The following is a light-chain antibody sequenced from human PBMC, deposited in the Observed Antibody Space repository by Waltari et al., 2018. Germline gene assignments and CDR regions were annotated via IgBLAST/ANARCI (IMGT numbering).Light chain of an antibody. CDR2: DVA. Sequence: QSALTQPASVSGSPGQSLSVSCKGTSSDVGGYKYVSWYQHHPGKAPKLLIYDVAKRPSGVSDRFSGSKTGNTASLTISGLRAEDEAFYYCSSYSTTSAVVFGGGTKMTVL. V-gene: IGLV2-14*03. CDR3: SSYSTTSAVV. J-gene: IGLJ2*01. CDR1: SSDVGGYKY.